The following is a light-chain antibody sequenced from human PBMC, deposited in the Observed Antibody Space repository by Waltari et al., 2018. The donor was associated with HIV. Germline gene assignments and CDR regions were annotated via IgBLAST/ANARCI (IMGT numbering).Light chain of an antibody. V-gene: IGLV3-25*03. Sequence: YELKQAPSMSVYPGQTAKITCSGDVLAKQYAYWYQQKPGQAPVLVMSKDTERPSEIPERFSGSSSGTTVTLTISGVQAEDEADYHCQSSDDSRPWIFGGGTKMTVL. CDR2: KDT. CDR1: VLAKQY. J-gene: IGLJ2*01. CDR3: QSSDDSRPWI.